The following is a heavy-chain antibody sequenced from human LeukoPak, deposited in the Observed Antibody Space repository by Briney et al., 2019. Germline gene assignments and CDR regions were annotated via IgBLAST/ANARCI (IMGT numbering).Heavy chain of an antibody. CDR1: GFTFSSYG. Sequence: GGSLRLSCAASGFTFSSYGMSWVRQAPGRGLEWVSSISGSGDRTHHADPVKGRFTISRDNSKNTLYLQMNSLRAEDTAVYYCAKDGSIVYSYTYLDCWGQGTLVTVSS. J-gene: IGHJ4*02. V-gene: IGHV3-23*01. CDR2: ISGSGDRT. D-gene: IGHD3-16*01. CDR3: AKDGSIVYSYTYLDC.